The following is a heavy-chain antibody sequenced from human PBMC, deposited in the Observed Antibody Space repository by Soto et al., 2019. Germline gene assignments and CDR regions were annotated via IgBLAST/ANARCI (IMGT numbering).Heavy chain of an antibody. CDR2: IYYSGST. Sequence: PSQTLSLTCTVSGGSVSSGSYYWSWIRHPPGKGLEWIGYIYYSGSTNYNPSLKSRVTISVDTSKNQFSLKLSSVTAADTAVYYCARSFPYYFDYWGQGTLVTVSS. V-gene: IGHV4-61*01. CDR3: ARSFPYYFDY. J-gene: IGHJ4*02. CDR1: GGSVSSGSYY.